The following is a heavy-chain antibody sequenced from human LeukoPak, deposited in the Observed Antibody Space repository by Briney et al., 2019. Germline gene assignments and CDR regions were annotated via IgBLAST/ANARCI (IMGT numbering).Heavy chain of an antibody. CDR3: ARAGFTGFQNWFDP. D-gene: IGHD5-12*01. CDR1: GFTFSDYY. CDR2: ISATSTYT. Sequence: GSLRLSCSASGFTFSDYYMNWIRQAPGKGLEWVSYISATSTYTNYADSVKGRFTISRDNAKNSVYLQINSLRAEDTAVYYCARAGFTGFQNWFDPWGQGTLVTVXS. V-gene: IGHV3-11*05. J-gene: IGHJ5*02.